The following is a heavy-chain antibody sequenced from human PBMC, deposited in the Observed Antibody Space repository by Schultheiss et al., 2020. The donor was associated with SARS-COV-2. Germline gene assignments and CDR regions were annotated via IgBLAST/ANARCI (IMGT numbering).Heavy chain of an antibody. D-gene: IGHD6-13*01. CDR2: INHSGST. Sequence: SETLSLTCTVSGGSISGYYWSWIRQPPGKGLEWIGEINHSGSTNYNPSLKSRVTISVDTSKNQFSLKLSSVTAADTAVYYCATYSSSWDYFDYWGQGTLVTVSS. CDR1: GGSISGYY. V-gene: IGHV4-34*01. J-gene: IGHJ4*02. CDR3: ATYSSSWDYFDY.